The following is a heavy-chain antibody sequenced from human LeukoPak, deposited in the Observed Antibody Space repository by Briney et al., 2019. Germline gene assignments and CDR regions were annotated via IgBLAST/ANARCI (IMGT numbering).Heavy chain of an antibody. CDR2: IIPIFGTA. CDR3: ARDRIQLWFSRPFYFDY. J-gene: IGHJ4*02. Sequence: ASVKVSCKASGGTFSSYAISWVRQAPGQGLECMGRIIPIFGTATYAQKFQGRVTITTDESTSTAYMELSSLRSEDTAVYYCARDRIQLWFSRPFYFDYWGQGTLVTVSS. D-gene: IGHD5-18*01. CDR1: GGTFSSYA. V-gene: IGHV1-69*05.